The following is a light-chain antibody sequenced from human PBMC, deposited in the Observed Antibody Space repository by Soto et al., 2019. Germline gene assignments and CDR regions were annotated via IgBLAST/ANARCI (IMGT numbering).Light chain of an antibody. CDR1: QGISSY. Sequence: DIQLTQSPSFLSASVGDRVTITCRASQGISSYLAWYQQKPGKDHKLLIYTASTLQSGVPSRFSGMGSGTEFTLTTSSLQPEDFSTYYCQQHSTEPLTYGGGTKVEIK. CDR2: TAS. J-gene: IGKJ4*01. CDR3: QQHSTEPLT. V-gene: IGKV1-9*01.